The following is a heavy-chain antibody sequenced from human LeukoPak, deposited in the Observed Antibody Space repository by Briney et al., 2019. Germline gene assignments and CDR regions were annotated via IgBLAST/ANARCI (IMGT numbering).Heavy chain of an antibody. V-gene: IGHV3-13*01. CDR2: IGTAGDT. D-gene: IGHD3-22*01. Sequence: QSGGSLRLSCAASGFTFSSYDMHWVRQATGKGLEWVSAIGTAGDTYYPGSVKGRFTISRDNAKNTLYLQMNSLRAEDTAVYYCARDVPNYYDSSGYYLDYWGQGTLVTVSS. CDR3: ARDVPNYYDSSGYYLDY. J-gene: IGHJ4*02. CDR1: GFTFSSYD.